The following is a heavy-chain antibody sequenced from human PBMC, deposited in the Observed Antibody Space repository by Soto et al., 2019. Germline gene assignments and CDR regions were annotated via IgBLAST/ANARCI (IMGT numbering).Heavy chain of an antibody. CDR1: GGSFSGYY. D-gene: IGHD3-22*01. Sequence: QVQLQQWGAGLLKPSETLSLTCAVYGGSFSGYYWSWIRQPPGKGLEWIGEINHSGSTNYNPSLKSRVTISVDTSKNQFSLKLSSVTAADTAVYYCAGTMIVVVTSYCYYYGMDVWGQGTTVTVSS. CDR2: INHSGST. J-gene: IGHJ6*02. CDR3: AGTMIVVVTSYCYYYGMDV. V-gene: IGHV4-34*01.